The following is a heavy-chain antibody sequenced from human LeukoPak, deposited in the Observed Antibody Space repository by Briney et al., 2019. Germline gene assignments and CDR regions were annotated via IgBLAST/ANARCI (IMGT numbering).Heavy chain of an antibody. V-gene: IGHV4-30-2*01. CDR2: IYHSGST. D-gene: IGHD2-2*01. CDR3: ARAGGGYCSSTSCSYNWFDP. CDR1: GGSISSGGYY. J-gene: IGHJ5*02. Sequence: SETLSLTCTVSGGSISSGGYYWSWIRQPPGKGLEWIGYIYHSGSTYYNPSLKSRVTISVDRSKNQFSLKLSSVTAADTAVYYCARAGGGYCSSTSCSYNWFDPWGQGTLVIVSS.